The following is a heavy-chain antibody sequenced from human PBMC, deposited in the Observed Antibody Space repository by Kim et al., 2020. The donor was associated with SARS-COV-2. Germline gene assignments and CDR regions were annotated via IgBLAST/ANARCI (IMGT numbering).Heavy chain of an antibody. CDR1: GYTFTSYG. V-gene: IGHV1-18*01. CDR2: ISAYNGNT. J-gene: IGHJ4*02. Sequence: ASVKVSCKASGYTFTSYGISWVRQAPGQGLEWMGWISAYNGNTNYAQKLQGRVTMTTDTSTSTAYMELRSLRSDDTAVYYCARVDCSGGSCYYFDYWGQGTLVTVSS. D-gene: IGHD2-15*01. CDR3: ARVDCSGGSCYYFDY.